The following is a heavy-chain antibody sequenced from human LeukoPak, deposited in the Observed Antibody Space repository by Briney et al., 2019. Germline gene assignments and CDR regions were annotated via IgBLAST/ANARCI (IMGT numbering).Heavy chain of an antibody. J-gene: IGHJ4*02. CDR1: GYSFTSYD. Sequence: ASVKVSCKASGYSFTSYDINWVRQATGQGLEWMGWMNPNSGNTGYAQKFQGRVTMTRNTSISTAYMELSSLRSEDTAVYYCARNRLVRFVSPLDYWGQGTLVTVSS. CDR2: MNPNSGNT. V-gene: IGHV1-8*01. CDR3: ARNRLVRFVSPLDY. D-gene: IGHD6-19*01.